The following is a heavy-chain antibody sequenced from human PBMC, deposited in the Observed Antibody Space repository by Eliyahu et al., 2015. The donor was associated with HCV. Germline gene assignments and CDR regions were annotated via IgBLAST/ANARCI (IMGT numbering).Heavy chain of an antibody. J-gene: IGHJ4*02. V-gene: IGHV3-23*01. D-gene: IGHD6-19*01. CDR1: GFTFSSYA. CDR2: ISGSGGST. CDR3: AYSGYSSGWPPLVFDY. Sequence: EVQLLESGGGLVQPGGSLRLSCAASGFTFSSYAMSWVRQAPGKGLEWVSAISGSGGSTYYADSVKGRFTISRDNSKNTLYLQMNSLRAEDTAVYYCAYSGYSSGWPPLVFDYWGQGTLVTVSS.